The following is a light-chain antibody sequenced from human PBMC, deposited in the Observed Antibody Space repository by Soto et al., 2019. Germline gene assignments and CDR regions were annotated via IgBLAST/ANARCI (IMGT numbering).Light chain of an antibody. J-gene: IGKJ1*01. CDR1: QSVSSN. CDR2: GAS. V-gene: IGKV3-15*01. Sequence: EVVMTHSPATLSVSPGERATLSCRASQSVSSNLAWYQQKPGQAPRLLIYGASARAAGIPARFSGSGSGTDFTLNITRLQSEDFGVYYCQQHNNWWTVGQGTKVDIK. CDR3: QQHNNWWT.